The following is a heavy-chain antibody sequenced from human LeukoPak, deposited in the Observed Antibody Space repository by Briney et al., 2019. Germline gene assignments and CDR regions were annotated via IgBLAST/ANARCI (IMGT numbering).Heavy chain of an antibody. CDR3: ARGRITMIVVVSLDAFDI. D-gene: IGHD3-22*01. J-gene: IGHJ3*02. CDR1: GGTFSSYA. V-gene: IGHV1-69*05. CDR2: IIPIFGTA. Sequence: ASVKVSCKASGGTFSSYAISWVRQAPGQGLEWMGRIIPIFGTANYAQKFQGRVTITTDESTSTAYMELSSLRSEDTAVYYCARGRITMIVVVSLDAFDIWGQGTMVTVSS.